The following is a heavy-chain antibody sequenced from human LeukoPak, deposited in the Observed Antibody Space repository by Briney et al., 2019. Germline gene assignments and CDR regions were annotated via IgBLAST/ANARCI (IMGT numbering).Heavy chain of an antibody. CDR3: ARGYCSGGSCLDY. CDR2: ISSSSTYI. J-gene: IGHJ4*02. V-gene: IGHV3-21*01. Sequence: GGSLRLSCAASGFTVSSNYMSWVRQAPGKGLEWVSSISSSSTYIYYADSVKGRFTISRDNAKNSLYLQMNSLRAEDTAVYYCARGYCSGGSCLDYWGQGTLVTVSS. CDR1: GFTVSSNY. D-gene: IGHD2-15*01.